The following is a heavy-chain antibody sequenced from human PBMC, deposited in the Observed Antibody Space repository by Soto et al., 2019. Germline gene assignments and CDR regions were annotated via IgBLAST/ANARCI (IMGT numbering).Heavy chain of an antibody. CDR3: ARDYDFWSGYYPFDY. V-gene: IGHV3-21*01. Sequence: GGSLRLSCAASGFTFSSYSMNWVRQAPGKGLEWVSSISSSSSYIYYADSVKGRFTISRDNAKNSLYLQMNSLRAEDTAVYYCARDYDFWSGYYPFDYWGQGTLVTVSS. D-gene: IGHD3-3*01. CDR1: GFTFSSYS. J-gene: IGHJ4*02. CDR2: ISSSSSYI.